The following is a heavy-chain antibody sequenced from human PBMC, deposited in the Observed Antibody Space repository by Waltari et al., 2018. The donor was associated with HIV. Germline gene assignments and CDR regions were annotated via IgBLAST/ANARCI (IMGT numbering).Heavy chain of an antibody. Sequence: EVQLLESGGGLVQPGGSLRLSCAASGFTFSSYAMSWVRQAPGKGLEWVSAISGSGGSTYYADSEKGRFTISRDNSKNTLYLQMNSLRAEDTAVYYCAKDQGFRVSGMDVWGQGTTVTVSS. J-gene: IGHJ6*02. CDR2: ISGSGGST. D-gene: IGHD3-10*01. CDR1: GFTFSSYA. V-gene: IGHV3-23*01. CDR3: AKDQGFRVSGMDV.